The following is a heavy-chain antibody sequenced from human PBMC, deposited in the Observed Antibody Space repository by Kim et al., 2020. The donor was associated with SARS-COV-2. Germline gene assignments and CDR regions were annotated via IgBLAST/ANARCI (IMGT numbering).Heavy chain of an antibody. CDR1: GFTFSSYS. V-gene: IGHV3-21*01. J-gene: IGHJ6*02. CDR2: ISSSSSYI. Sequence: GGSLRLSCAASGFTFSSYSMNWVRQAPGKGLEWVSSISSSSSYIYYADSVKGRFTISRDNAKNSLYLQMNSLRAEDTAVYYCARDLPDYYGSGSYYPAHYGMDVWGQGTTVTVSS. CDR3: ARDLPDYYGSGSYYPAHYGMDV. D-gene: IGHD3-10*01.